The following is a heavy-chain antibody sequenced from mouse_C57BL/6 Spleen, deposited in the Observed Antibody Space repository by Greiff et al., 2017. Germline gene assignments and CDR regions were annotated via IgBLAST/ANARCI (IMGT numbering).Heavy chain of an antibody. Sequence: EVQVVESGGDLVKPGGSLKLSCAVSGFTFSSSGMSWVRQTPDKRLEWVATISSGGSYTYYPDSVKGRFTISRDKAKNTRYLQMSSLKSEDTAMYYCARQGGTIDYWGQGTTLTVSS. CDR3: ARQGGTIDY. J-gene: IGHJ2*01. V-gene: IGHV5-6*01. CDR2: ISSGGSYT. CDR1: GFTFSSSG. D-gene: IGHD4-1*01.